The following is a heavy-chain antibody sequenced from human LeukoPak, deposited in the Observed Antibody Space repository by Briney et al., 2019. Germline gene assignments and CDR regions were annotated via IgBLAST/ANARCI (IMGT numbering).Heavy chain of an antibody. V-gene: IGHV4-39*01. CDR2: IYYSGST. CDR3: ARHGTTSHDAFDI. CDR1: GGSISSSSYY. Sequence: SETLSLTCTVSGGSISSSSYYWGWIRQPPGKGLEWIGSIYYSGSTYYNPSLKSRVTISVDTSKNQFSLKLSSVTAADTAVYYCARHGTTSHDAFDIWGQGTMVTVSS. D-gene: IGHD1-1*01. J-gene: IGHJ3*02.